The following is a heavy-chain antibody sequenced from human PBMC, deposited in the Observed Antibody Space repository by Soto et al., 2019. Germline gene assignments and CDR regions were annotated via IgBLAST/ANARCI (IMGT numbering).Heavy chain of an antibody. J-gene: IGHJ5*02. D-gene: IGHD6-13*01. CDR2: INAGNGNT. CDR3: AREIAAAGTRWFDP. Sequence: ASVKVSCTASGYTFTSYAMHWVRQAPGQRLEWMGWINAGNGNTKYSQKFQGRVTITRDTSASTAYMELSSLRSEDTAVYYCAREIAAAGTRWFDPWGQGTLVTVSS. V-gene: IGHV1-3*01. CDR1: GYTFTSYA.